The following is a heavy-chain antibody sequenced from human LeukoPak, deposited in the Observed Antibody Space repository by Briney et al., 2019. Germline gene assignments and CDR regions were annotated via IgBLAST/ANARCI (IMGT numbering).Heavy chain of an antibody. Sequence: GGSLRLSCSASGFTFSTYGMYWVRQAPGKGLEYVSAISSNGDSTYYTDSVKGRFSISRDNSKNTLYLQMSSLRAEDTAVYYCTRGLGAIRGGWFDPWGQGTLVTVSS. CDR2: ISSNGDST. CDR3: TRGLGAIRGGWFDP. D-gene: IGHD1-26*01. V-gene: IGHV3-64D*09. CDR1: GFTFSTYG. J-gene: IGHJ5*02.